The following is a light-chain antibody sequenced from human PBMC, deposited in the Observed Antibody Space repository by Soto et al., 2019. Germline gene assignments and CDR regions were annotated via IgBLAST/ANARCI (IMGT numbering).Light chain of an antibody. V-gene: IGLV3-25*03. CDR2: KDS. J-gene: IGLJ3*02. Sequence: SYELTQPPSVSVSPGQTARITCSGDALPKQYAYWYQQKPGQAPVLVIYKDSERPSGIPERFSGSSSGTTVTLTISGVQAEDEADYYCQSADSSGTYRQGWVFGGGTKLTVL. CDR1: ALPKQY. CDR3: QSADSSGTYRQGWV.